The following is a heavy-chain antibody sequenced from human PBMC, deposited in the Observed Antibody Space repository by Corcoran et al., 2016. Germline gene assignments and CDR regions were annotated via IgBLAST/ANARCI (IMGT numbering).Heavy chain of an antibody. CDR1: GFTFGDYA. D-gene: IGHD3-22*01. CDR2: IRSKAYGGTT. V-gene: IGHV3-49*03. CDR3: TRDPFTTPYYYDSSGYSH. Sequence: EVQLVEYGGGLVQPGRSLRLSCTASGFTFGDYAMSWFRQAPGKGLEWVGFIRSKAYGGTTEYAASVKGRFTISRDDSKSIAYLQMNSLKTEDTAVYYCTRDPFTTPYYYDSSGYSHWGQGTLVTVSS. J-gene: IGHJ4*02.